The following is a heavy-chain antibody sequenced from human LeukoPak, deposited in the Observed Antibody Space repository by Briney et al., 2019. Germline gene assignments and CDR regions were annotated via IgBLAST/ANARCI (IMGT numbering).Heavy chain of an antibody. Sequence: ASVKVSCKASGYTFTSYAMNWVRQAPGQGLEWMGWINTNTGNPTYAQGFTGRFVFSLDTSVSTAYLQISSLKAEDTAVYYCARDSDPRYFDWLLEGAGPHDAFDIWGQGTMVTVSS. V-gene: IGHV7-4-1*02. J-gene: IGHJ3*02. CDR3: ARDSDPRYFDWLLEGAGPHDAFDI. CDR2: INTNTGNP. D-gene: IGHD3-9*01. CDR1: GYTFTSYA.